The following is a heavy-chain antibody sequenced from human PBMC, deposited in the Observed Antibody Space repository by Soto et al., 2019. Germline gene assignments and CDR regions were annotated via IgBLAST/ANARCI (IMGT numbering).Heavy chain of an antibody. V-gene: IGHV3-30*18. J-gene: IGHJ4*02. CDR2: VSHDGRNT. Sequence: VQLVESGGGVVQPGRSLRLSCAASGFTFSDYAMHWVRQAPGKGLEWVAVVSHDGRNTHYADSVKGRFTISRDSSKNKVSLERTSLRAEDTAVYYCAKGGRQWLVTSDFNYWGQGALVTVSS. CDR1: GFTFSDYA. D-gene: IGHD6-19*01. CDR3: AKGGRQWLVTSDFNY.